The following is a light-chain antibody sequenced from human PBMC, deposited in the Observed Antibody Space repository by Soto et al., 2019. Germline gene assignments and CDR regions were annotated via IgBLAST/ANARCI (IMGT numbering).Light chain of an antibody. Sequence: QSALTQPASVSGSPVQSITISCTGTSSDVGNYNLVSWYQQHPGKAPKLMIYDVSKRPSGVSNRFSGSKSGNTASLTISGLQADDEADYYCCSYAGDSYVFGTGTKLTVL. CDR1: SSDVGNYNL. V-gene: IGLV2-23*02. CDR2: DVS. CDR3: CSYAGDSYV. J-gene: IGLJ1*01.